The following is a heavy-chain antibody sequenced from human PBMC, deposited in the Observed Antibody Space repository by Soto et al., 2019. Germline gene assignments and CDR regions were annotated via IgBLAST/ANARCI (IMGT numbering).Heavy chain of an antibody. CDR1: GYTFTSYD. CDR2: MNPNSGNT. Sequence: ASVKVSCKASGYTFTSYDINWVRQATGQGLEWMGWMNPNSGNTGYAQKFQGRVTMTRNTSISTAYMELSSLRSEDTAVYYCARGEVLTIFGVVTPDAFDIWGQGTMVTVSS. J-gene: IGHJ3*02. CDR3: ARGEVLTIFGVVTPDAFDI. D-gene: IGHD3-3*01. V-gene: IGHV1-8*01.